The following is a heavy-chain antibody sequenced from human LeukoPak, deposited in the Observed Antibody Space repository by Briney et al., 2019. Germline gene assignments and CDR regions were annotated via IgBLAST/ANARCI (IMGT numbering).Heavy chain of an antibody. V-gene: IGHV3-33*01. D-gene: IGHD3-22*01. CDR1: GFTFSSYG. J-gene: IGHJ4*02. CDR2: IWYDGSNK. Sequence: GGSLRLSCAASGFTFSSYGMHWVREAPGKGLEWVAVIWYDGSNKYYADSVKGRFTISRDNSKNTLYLQMNSLRAEDTAVYYCAREAESYYYDSSGYYSWGQGTLVTVSS. CDR3: AREAESYYYDSSGYYS.